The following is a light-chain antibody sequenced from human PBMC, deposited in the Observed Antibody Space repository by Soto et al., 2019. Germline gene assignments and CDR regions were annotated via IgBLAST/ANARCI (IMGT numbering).Light chain of an antibody. J-gene: IGKJ1*01. Sequence: EIVLTQSPGTLSVSPGERATLSCRASQTISSNYLGWYQQKPGQAPSLLIYGTSRRATGIPDRFSGSGSGTAFTLTLSRLEPEDSAIYYCQQYGSWTFGQGTKVEIK. V-gene: IGKV3-20*01. CDR2: GTS. CDR1: QTISSNY. CDR3: QQYGSWT.